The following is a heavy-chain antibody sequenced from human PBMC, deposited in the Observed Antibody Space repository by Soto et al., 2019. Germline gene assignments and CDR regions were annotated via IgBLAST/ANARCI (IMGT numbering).Heavy chain of an antibody. CDR1: GGSVSSGSYY. J-gene: IGHJ4*02. CDR2: IYYSGST. V-gene: IGHV4-61*01. D-gene: IGHD5-18*01. Sequence: QVQLQESGPGLVKPSETLSLTCTVSGGSVSSGSYYWSWIRQPPGKGLEWIGYIYYSGSTNYNPSLKSLVTISVDTSKNQFSLKLSSVTAADTAVYYCARISGYSYGLPPYFDYWGQGTLVTVSS. CDR3: ARISGYSYGLPPYFDY.